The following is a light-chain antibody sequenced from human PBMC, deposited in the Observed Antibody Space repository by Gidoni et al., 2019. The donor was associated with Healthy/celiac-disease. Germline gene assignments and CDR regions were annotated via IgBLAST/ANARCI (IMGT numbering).Light chain of an antibody. V-gene: IGKV1-39*01. J-gene: IGKJ2*02. CDR2: AAS. CDR1: QSISNY. CDR3: QQYYSTPRT. Sequence: DIQMTQSPSSLSASVGDRVTITCRASQSISNYLNWYQQKPGKAPKLLIYAASSLQCGVPSRFSGSGSGTDFTLTISSLQPEDVATYYCQQYYSTPRTFGQGTKLEIK.